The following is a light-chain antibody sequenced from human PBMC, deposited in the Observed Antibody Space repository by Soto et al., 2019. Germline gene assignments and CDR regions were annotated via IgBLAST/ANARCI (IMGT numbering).Light chain of an antibody. CDR1: QTVSSN. J-gene: IGKJ1*01. CDR3: QQYNNWPQT. Sequence: EIVMTQSPATLSVSPGERATLSSRASQTVSSNLARYQQKPGQAPRLLIYGASTRATGIPARFSGSGSGTEFTLTISSLQSEDFAVYYCQQYNNWPQTFGQGTKVEIK. V-gene: IGKV3-15*01. CDR2: GAS.